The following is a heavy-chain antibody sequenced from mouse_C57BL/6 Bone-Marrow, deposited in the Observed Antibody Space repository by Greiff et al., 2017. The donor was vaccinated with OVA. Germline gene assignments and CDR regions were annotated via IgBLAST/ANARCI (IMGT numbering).Heavy chain of an antibody. CDR2: IYPRSGNT. CDR3: ARDGSDYGSCCVD. J-gene: IGHJ3*01. D-gene: IGHD1-1*01. CDR1: GYTFTSYG. Sequence: VQLQQSGAELARPGASVKLSCKASGYTFTSYGISWVKQRTGQGLEWIGEIYPRSGNTYYNEKFKGKATLTEDKSSSTAYMKLRSLTSNDSAVYICARDGSDYGSCCVDWGQGTLVTVSA. V-gene: IGHV1-81*01.